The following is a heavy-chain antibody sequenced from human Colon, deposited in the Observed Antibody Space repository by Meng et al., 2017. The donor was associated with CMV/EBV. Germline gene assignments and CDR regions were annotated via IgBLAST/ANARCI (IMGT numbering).Heavy chain of an antibody. V-gene: IGHV3-23*01. CDR2: ISGSGSSS. D-gene: IGHD3-3*01. J-gene: IGHJ4*02. Sequence: GGSLKISCVVSGFTFSDYAMTWVRRGPGKGLEWVAAISGSGSSSYYTDSVKGRFTISRDNSKNALFLQLDRLTADDTAVYFCAKGAAYFDFWSLPDWGQGTLVTVSS. CDR1: GFTFSDYA. CDR3: AKGAAYFDFWSLPD.